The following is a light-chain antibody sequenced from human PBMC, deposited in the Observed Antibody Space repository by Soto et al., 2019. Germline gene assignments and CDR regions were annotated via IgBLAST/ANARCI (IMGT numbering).Light chain of an antibody. CDR1: QSVSSN. Sequence: EIVMTQSPATLSVSPGERATLSCRASQSVSSNLAWYQQQFGQAPRLLIYGASTRATGIPARFSGSGSGTEFTLTISSVQSEDFAIYYCQQYSDWPTFGQGTRLDIK. V-gene: IGKV3-15*01. CDR2: GAS. J-gene: IGKJ5*01. CDR3: QQYSDWPT.